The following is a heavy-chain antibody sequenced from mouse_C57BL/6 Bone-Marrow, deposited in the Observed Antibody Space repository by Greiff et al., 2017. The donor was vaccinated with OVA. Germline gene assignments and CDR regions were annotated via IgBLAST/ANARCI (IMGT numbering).Heavy chain of an antibody. CDR1: GFSLTSYG. V-gene: IGHV2-5*01. CDR2: IWRGGST. CDR3: ATYDYGGDWFAY. J-gene: IGHJ3*01. Sequence: VKLQESGPGLVQPSQRLSITCTVSGFSLTSYGVHWVRQSPGKGLEWLGVIWRGGSTDYNAAFMSRLSITKDNSKSQVFFKMNSLQADDTAIYYCATYDYGGDWFAYWGQGTLVTVSA. D-gene: IGHD2-4*01.